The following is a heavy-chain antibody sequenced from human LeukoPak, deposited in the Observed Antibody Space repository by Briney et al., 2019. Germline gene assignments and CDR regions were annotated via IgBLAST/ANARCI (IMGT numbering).Heavy chain of an antibody. V-gene: IGHV1-46*01. CDR3: ATDHSMADTAWWFDP. D-gene: IGHD5-24*01. CDR2: INPSGTGT. Sequence: GASVKVSCKASGYTFTSYYIHWVRQAPGQGLEWMGIINPSGTGTSYGQKFQGRITMSRDTSTSTVYMELSSLRPEDTAFYYCATDHSMADTAWWFDPWGQGTLVTVSS. CDR1: GYTFTSYY. J-gene: IGHJ5*02.